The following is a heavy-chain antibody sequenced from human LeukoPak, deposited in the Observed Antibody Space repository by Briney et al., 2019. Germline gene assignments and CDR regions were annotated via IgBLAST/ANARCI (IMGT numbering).Heavy chain of an antibody. D-gene: IGHD3-9*01. Sequence: PSETLSLTCAVYGGSFSGYYWSWIRQPPGKGLEWIGEINHSGSTYYNPSLKSRVTISVDTSKNQFSLKLSSVTAADTAVYYCARRSYDILTGYLIARYDYFDYWGQGTLVTVSS. J-gene: IGHJ4*02. CDR1: GGSFSGYY. V-gene: IGHV4-34*01. CDR3: ARRSYDILTGYLIARYDYFDY. CDR2: INHSGST.